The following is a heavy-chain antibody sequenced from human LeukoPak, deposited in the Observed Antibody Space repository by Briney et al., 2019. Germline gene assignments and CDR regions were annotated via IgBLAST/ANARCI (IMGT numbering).Heavy chain of an antibody. Sequence: SETLSLTCTVSGGSISSGTYYWGWIRQPPGKGLEWIGYINYSGNSNYNPSLKSRVTVSVDTSKNHFSLKLSSVTAADTALYYCARHRPGERRFDTWAQGTLVTVSS. CDR1: GGSISSGTYY. V-gene: IGHV4-61*03. CDR3: ARHRPGERRFDT. CDR2: INYSGNS. J-gene: IGHJ5*02. D-gene: IGHD3-16*01.